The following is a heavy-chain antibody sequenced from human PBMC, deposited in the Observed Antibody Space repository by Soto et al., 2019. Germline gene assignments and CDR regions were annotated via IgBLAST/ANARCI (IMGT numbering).Heavy chain of an antibody. Sequence: GGSLRLSCAASGFTFSSYAMSWVRQAPGKGLEWVSAISGSGGSTYYADSVKGRFTISRDNSKNTLYLQMNSLRAEDTDVYYWAKDRCSSTSCYSFDYWGQGTLVTVSS. D-gene: IGHD2-2*01. CDR2: ISGSGGST. J-gene: IGHJ4*01. CDR3: AKDRCSSTSCYSFDY. CDR1: GFTFSSYA. V-gene: IGHV3-23*01.